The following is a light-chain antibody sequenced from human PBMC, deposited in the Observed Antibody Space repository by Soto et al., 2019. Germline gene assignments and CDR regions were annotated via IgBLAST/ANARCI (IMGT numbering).Light chain of an antibody. J-gene: IGKJ2*01. V-gene: IGKV3-20*01. CDR2: GAS. Sequence: ESVWTQSPGTLSLSPGELATLSCRASQSVSSSYLAWYQQKPGQAPRLLIYGASSRATGIPDRFSGSGSGTAFTLTISRREPEDFAVYYCQQYGSSPPYTFGQGTSLDIK. CDR1: QSVSSSY. CDR3: QQYGSSPPYT.